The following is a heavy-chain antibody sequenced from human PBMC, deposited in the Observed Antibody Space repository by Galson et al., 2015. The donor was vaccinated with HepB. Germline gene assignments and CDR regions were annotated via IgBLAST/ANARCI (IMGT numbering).Heavy chain of an antibody. Sequence: SCKASGYTFTGYYMHWVRQAPGQGLEWMGWINPNSGGTNYAQKFQGWVTMTRDTSISTAYMELSRLRSDDTAVYYCARALIFGATYGMDVWGQGTTVTVSS. D-gene: IGHD3-3*02. CDR3: ARALIFGATYGMDV. CDR2: INPNSGGT. J-gene: IGHJ6*02. CDR1: GYTFTGYY. V-gene: IGHV1-2*04.